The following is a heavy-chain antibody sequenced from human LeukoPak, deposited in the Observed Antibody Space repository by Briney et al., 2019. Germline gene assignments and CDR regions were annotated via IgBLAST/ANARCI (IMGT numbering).Heavy chain of an antibody. D-gene: IGHD2-8*02. CDR1: GITLSNYV. CDR3: AKRGGVIRFFLVGIHKEANYFDP. Sequence: PGGSLRLSCSVSGITLSNYVMRWVHQAPAKGLEWVAGISGSGGGTNYADSVERRFTIARDNSNNHLYRQMHSLGVDETAVYVCAKRGGVIRFFLVGIHKEANYFDPWGQGALVSVSS. CDR2: ISGSGGGT. J-gene: IGHJ4*02. V-gene: IGHV3-23*01.